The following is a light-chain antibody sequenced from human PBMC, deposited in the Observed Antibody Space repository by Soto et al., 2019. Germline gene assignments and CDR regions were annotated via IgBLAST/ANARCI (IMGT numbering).Light chain of an antibody. CDR3: QQYNNWPPYT. Sequence: ETVMTQSPATLSVSPEERATLSCRASQTIANNLAWYQQRPGQAPRLLIYGASTRATGIPARFSGSGSGTEFTLTISSLQSEDFAIYYCQQYNNWPPYTFGQGTKLEIK. J-gene: IGKJ2*01. V-gene: IGKV3-15*01. CDR1: QTIANN. CDR2: GAS.